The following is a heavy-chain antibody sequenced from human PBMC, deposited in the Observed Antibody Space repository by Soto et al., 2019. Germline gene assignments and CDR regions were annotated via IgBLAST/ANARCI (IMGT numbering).Heavy chain of an antibody. CDR1: GFTFSSYA. J-gene: IGHJ2*01. CDR2: ISYDGSNK. D-gene: IGHD3-22*01. CDR3: ARDPHLDDSSGYPMDRLSWYFDL. Sequence: QVQLVESGGGVVQPGRSLRLSCAASGFTFSSYAMHWVRQAPGKGLEWVAVISYDGSNKYYADSVKGRFTISRDNSKNTLYLQMNSLRAEDTAVYYCARDPHLDDSSGYPMDRLSWYFDLWGRGTLVTVSS. V-gene: IGHV3-30-3*01.